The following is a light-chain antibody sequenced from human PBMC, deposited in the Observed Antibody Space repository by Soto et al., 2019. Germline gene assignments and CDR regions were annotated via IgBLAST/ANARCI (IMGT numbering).Light chain of an antibody. J-gene: IGKJ5*01. Sequence: EIVLTQSPDTLSLSPGEGATLSCRASQSVSSNYLALYQQKPGQAPRLLIYGASSRATGIPDRFSGSGSGTDFTLTISRLEPEDFAMYYCQQYGSSAPNTFGQGTRLEIE. CDR1: QSVSSNY. V-gene: IGKV3-20*01. CDR3: QQYGSSAPNT. CDR2: GAS.